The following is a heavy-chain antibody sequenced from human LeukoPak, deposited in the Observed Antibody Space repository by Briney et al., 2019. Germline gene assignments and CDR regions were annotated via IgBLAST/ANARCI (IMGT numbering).Heavy chain of an antibody. Sequence: SETLSLTCTVSGGSISSYYWSWIRQPPGKGLEWIGYIYYSGSTSYKPSLKSRVTISVDTSKNQFSLKLRSVTAADTAVYYCSRAWGSFRYRFDYWGQGTLVTVSS. CDR3: SRAWGSFRYRFDY. D-gene: IGHD3-16*02. J-gene: IGHJ4*02. CDR1: GGSISSYY. V-gene: IGHV4-59*01. CDR2: IYYSGST.